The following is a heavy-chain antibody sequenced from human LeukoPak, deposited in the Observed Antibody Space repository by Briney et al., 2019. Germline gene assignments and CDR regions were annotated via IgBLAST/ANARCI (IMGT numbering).Heavy chain of an antibody. CDR2: ISTSSSYI. V-gene: IGHV3-21*01. D-gene: IGHD2-2*01. CDR3: AGSWGGGYCSSISCRDAFDI. Sequence: GGSLRLSCAASGFTFSTYIMNWVRQAPGKGLEWVSSISTSSSYIYYADSVKGRFTTSRDNAKNSLYLQMNSLRAEDTAVYYCAGSWGGGYCSSISCRDAFDIWGQGTMVTVSS. CDR1: GFTFSTYI. J-gene: IGHJ3*02.